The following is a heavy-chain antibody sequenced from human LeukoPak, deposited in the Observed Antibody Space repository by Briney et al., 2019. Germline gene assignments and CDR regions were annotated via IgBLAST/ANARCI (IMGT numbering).Heavy chain of an antibody. CDR3: AKVVYSGYGSPASWFDP. D-gene: IGHD5-12*01. CDR2: ISSSSSTT. CDR1: GFTFSSYS. V-gene: IGHV3-48*01. Sequence: GGSLRLSCAASGFTFSSYSMNWVRQAPGKGLEWVSYISSSSSTTYYADSVKGRFTISRDNSKNTLYLQMNSLRAEDTAVYYCAKVVYSGYGSPASWFDPWGQGTLVTVSS. J-gene: IGHJ5*02.